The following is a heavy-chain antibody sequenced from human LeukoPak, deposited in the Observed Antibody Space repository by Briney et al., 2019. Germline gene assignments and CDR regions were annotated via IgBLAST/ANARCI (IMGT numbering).Heavy chain of an antibody. CDR1: GYTFTSYY. CDR3: ARALRSYSSEDY. J-gene: IGHJ4*02. V-gene: IGHV1-46*01. CDR2: INPRGGGT. D-gene: IGHD3-22*01. Sequence: ASVKVSCKASGYTFTSYYMHWVRQAPGQGLEWMGIINPRGGGTSYAQKFQGRVTMTRDTSTNTVYMELSSLRSEDTAVYYCARALRSYSSEDYWGQGTLVTVSS.